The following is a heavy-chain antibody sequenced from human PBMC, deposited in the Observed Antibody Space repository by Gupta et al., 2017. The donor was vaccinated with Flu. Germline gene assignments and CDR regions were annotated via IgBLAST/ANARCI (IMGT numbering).Heavy chain of an antibody. CDR1: GYTFTGYH. CDR2: INPSSGAT. D-gene: IGHD2-15*01. CDR3: ARPRVCVAGSCDNCFDP. J-gene: IGHJ5*02. V-gene: IGHV1-2*02. Sequence: QVQLVQSGAAVKKPGASVNISCKASGYTFTGYHIHWVRQAPGQGLEWMGWINPSSGATNFANKVQDRVTMARDTSITTVYMELSRLRSDDTAMYYCARPRVCVAGSCDNCFDPGGQGTLVTVSS.